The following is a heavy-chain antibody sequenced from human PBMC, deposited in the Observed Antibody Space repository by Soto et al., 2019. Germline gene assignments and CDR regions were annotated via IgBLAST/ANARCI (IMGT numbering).Heavy chain of an antibody. Sequence: GESLKISCTGSGSSFTSYLIGWVRQMPGKGLEWMGIIYPGDSDTRYSPSFQGQVTISADKTISTAYLQWSSLKASDTAMYYCARRLSYYYYGMEVWGRGTTVTVSS. J-gene: IGHJ6*02. V-gene: IGHV5-51*01. D-gene: IGHD2-8*01. CDR2: IYPGDSDT. CDR1: GSSFTSYL. CDR3: ARRLSYYYYGMEV.